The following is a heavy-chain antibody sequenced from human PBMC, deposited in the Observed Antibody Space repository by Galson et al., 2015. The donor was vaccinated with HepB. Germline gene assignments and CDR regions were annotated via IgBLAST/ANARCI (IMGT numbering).Heavy chain of an antibody. CDR2: ISGSGGST. Sequence: SLRLSCAASGFTFSRYAMSWVRQAPGKGLEWVSAISGSGGSTYYADSVKGRFTISRDNSKNTLYLQMNSLRAEDAAVYYCAKGLVLRYFDWLSTSWEPFDYWGQGTLVTVSS. V-gene: IGHV3-23*01. CDR3: AKGLVLRYFDWLSTSWEPFDY. CDR1: GFTFSRYA. D-gene: IGHD3-9*01. J-gene: IGHJ4*02.